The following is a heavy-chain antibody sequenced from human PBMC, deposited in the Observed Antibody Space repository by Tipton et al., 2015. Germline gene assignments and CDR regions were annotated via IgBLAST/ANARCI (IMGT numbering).Heavy chain of an antibody. CDR2: LYFSGTT. CDR3: ARAQGSAAPFDY. Sequence: TLSLTCTVSGGSISSSSYYWAWIRQPPGKGLEWIGSLYFSGTTYYNPSLKSRVTISIDRFKNQFSLKLSSVTAADTAVYFCARAQGSAAPFDYWGQGTLVTVSS. V-gene: IGHV4-39*01. CDR1: GGSISSSSYY. D-gene: IGHD6-13*01. J-gene: IGHJ4*02.